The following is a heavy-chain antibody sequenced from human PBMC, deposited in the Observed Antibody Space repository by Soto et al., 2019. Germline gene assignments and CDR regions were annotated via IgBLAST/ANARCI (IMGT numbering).Heavy chain of an antibody. CDR3: AKPGSGGGYFDWLSRMYYFDY. Sequence: EVQLLESGGGLVQPGGSLRLSCAASGFTFSSYAMRWVRQAPGKGLEWVSAISGSGGSTYYADSVKGRFTISRDNSKNTLYLQMNSLRAEDTAVYYCAKPGSGGGYFDWLSRMYYFDYWGQGTLVTVSS. D-gene: IGHD3-9*01. J-gene: IGHJ4*02. CDR1: GFTFSSYA. V-gene: IGHV3-23*01. CDR2: ISGSGGST.